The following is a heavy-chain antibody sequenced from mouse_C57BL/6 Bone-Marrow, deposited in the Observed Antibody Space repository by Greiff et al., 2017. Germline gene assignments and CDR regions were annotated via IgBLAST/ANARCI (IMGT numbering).Heavy chain of an antibody. CDR2: ISDGGSYT. Sequence: EVMLVESGGGLVKPGGSLKLSCAASGFTFSSYAMSWVRQTPEKRLEWVATISDGGSYTYYPDNVKGRFTISRDNAKNNLYLQMSHLKSEDTAMYYCARGQTAQALFDYWGQGTTLTVSS. CDR1: GFTFSSYA. CDR3: ARGQTAQALFDY. J-gene: IGHJ2*01. D-gene: IGHD3-2*02. V-gene: IGHV5-4*03.